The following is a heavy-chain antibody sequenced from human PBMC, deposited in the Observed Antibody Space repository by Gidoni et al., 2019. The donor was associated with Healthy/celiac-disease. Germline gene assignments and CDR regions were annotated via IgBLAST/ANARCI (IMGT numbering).Heavy chain of an antibody. CDR1: GGTFSSYA. V-gene: IGHV1-69*01. CDR3: ARSGDSGSYYNGFDP. CDR2: IIPIFGTA. Sequence: QVQLVQSGAEVNKPGSSVKVSCQASGGTFSSYAISWVRQAPGQGLEWKGGIIPIFGTANYAQKCQGRVTITADESTSTAYMELSSLRSEDTAVYYCARSGDSGSYYNGFDPWGQGTLVTVSS. D-gene: IGHD1-26*01. J-gene: IGHJ5*02.